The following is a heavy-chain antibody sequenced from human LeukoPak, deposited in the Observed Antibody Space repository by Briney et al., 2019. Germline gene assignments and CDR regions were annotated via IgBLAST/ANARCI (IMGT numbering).Heavy chain of an antibody. CDR2: IYHTGTT. D-gene: IGHD6-19*01. CDR1: GGSIETYY. V-gene: IGHV4-59*08. Sequence: PSETLSLTCIVSGGSIETYYWSWIRQPPGKRLEWIGYIYHTGTTNYKSSLKSRVTMSVDTSKNQISLRLSSVTAADTAVYYCARQGYSGSSTFDYWGQGTLVTVSS. J-gene: IGHJ4*02. CDR3: ARQGYSGSSTFDY.